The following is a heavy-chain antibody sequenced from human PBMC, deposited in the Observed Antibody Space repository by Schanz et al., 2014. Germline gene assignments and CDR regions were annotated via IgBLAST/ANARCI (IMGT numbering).Heavy chain of an antibody. CDR2: IHYSGNT. V-gene: IGHV4-59*02. D-gene: IGHD6-19*01. J-gene: IGHJ4*02. Sequence: VQLQESGPGMVKSSETLSLTCTVSGGSVSTYYWHWIRQPPGKGLEWIGYIHYSGNTNYNPSLKSRVTISLDTSKNQFSLKVNSVTAADTAAYYCAREYSSFDYWGQGTLVTVSS. CDR3: AREYSSFDY. CDR1: GGSVSTYY.